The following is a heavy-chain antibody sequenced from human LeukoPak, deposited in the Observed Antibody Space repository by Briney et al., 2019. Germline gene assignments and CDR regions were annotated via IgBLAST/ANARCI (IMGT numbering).Heavy chain of an antibody. CDR1: GYSENFYG. CDR3: AREGDYYDSSLYDY. D-gene: IGHD3-22*01. J-gene: IGHJ4*02. V-gene: IGHV1-18*01. CDR2: ISAYNGNT. Sequence: ASVKVSCKTSGYSENFYGITWVRQVAGQGLEWMGWISAYNGNTNYAQKLQGRVTMTTDTSTSTAYMELRSLRSDDTAVYYCAREGDYYDSSLYDYWGQGTLVTVSS.